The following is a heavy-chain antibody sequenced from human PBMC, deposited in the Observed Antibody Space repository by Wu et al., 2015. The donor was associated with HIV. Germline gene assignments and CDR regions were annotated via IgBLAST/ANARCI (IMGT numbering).Heavy chain of an antibody. V-gene: IGHV1-69*05. D-gene: IGHD3-22*01. CDR2: LIPMYGTA. CDR3: ARDMPAIYDSSGHRALDI. Sequence: QVQLLQSGAEVKNPGSSVRVSCKASGATFTSYALSWVRQAPGQGLEWMGRLIPMYGTANYAQKFQGRVTLTTDTPTATAFMELRRLTSDDTAVYYCARDMPAIYDSSGHRALDIWGQGTVVAVSS. J-gene: IGHJ3*02. CDR1: GATFTSYA.